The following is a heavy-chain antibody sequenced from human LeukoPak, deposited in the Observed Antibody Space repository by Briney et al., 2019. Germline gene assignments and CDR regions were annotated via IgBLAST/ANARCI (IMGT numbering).Heavy chain of an antibody. CDR3: ATIAAAGKLHDY. Sequence: SETLSLTGTVSGGSISSSSYYWGWIRQPPGKGLEWIGSIYCSGSTYYNPSLKSRVTISVDTSKNQFSLKLSSVTAADTAVYYCATIAAAGKLHDYWGQGTLVTVSS. J-gene: IGHJ4*02. CDR1: GGSISSSSYY. D-gene: IGHD6-13*01. V-gene: IGHV4-39*01. CDR2: IYCSGST.